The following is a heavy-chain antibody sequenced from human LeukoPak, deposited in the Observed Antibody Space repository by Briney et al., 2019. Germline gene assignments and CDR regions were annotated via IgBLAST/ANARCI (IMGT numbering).Heavy chain of an antibody. D-gene: IGHD3-10*01. V-gene: IGHV4-34*01. J-gene: IGHJ4*02. CDR3: ARGMYYYGSGSYPRDY. CDR2: INHSGST. Sequence: EPSETLSLTCAVYGGSFSGYYWSWIRQPPGKGLEWIGEINHSGSTNYNPSLKSRVTISVDTSKNQFSLKLSSVTAADTAVYYCARGMYYYGSGSYPRDYWGQGTLVTVSS. CDR1: GGSFSGYY.